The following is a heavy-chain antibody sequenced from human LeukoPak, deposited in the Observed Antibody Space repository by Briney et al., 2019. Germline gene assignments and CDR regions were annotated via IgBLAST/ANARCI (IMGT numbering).Heavy chain of an antibody. CDR1: GGSISSTSYY. CDR2: IYYSGST. Sequence: SETLSLTCTVSGGSISSTSYYWGWIRQPPGKGLEWIGNIYYSGSTYYNPSLKSRVTISVDTSKNQFSLKLSSVTAADTAVYYCASSYIGYSSGWYWFDPWGQGTLVTVSS. V-gene: IGHV4-39*07. CDR3: ASSYIGYSSGWYWFDP. D-gene: IGHD6-19*01. J-gene: IGHJ5*02.